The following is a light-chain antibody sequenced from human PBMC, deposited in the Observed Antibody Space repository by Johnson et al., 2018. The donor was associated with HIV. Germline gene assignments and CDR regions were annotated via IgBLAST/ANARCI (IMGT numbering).Light chain of an antibody. V-gene: IGLV1-51*01. CDR2: DNN. J-gene: IGLJ1*01. CDR3: GTWDSSLSAGV. Sequence: QSVLTQPPSVSAAPGQKVTISCSGSSSNIGNNYVSWYQQVPGTAPKVLIYDNNKRPSGIPDRLSGSKSGTSATLGITGLQTGDEADYYCGTWDSSLSAGVFGTGTKVTVL. CDR1: SSNIGNNY.